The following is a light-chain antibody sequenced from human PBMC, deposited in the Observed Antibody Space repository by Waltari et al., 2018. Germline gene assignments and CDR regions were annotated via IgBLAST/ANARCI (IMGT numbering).Light chain of an antibody. V-gene: IGKV3-11*02. CDR2: HAT. J-gene: IGKJ4*01. CDR1: QDIYNY. Sequence: DIVLTQSPATLSLSPGERATLSCRASQDIYNYLGWYKQKVGQAPRLLIYHATNRATGIPARFSGSGSAGDFTLTISSLEPEEFAVYYCQQSSERPLTFGGGTKVEIK. CDR3: QQSSERPLT.